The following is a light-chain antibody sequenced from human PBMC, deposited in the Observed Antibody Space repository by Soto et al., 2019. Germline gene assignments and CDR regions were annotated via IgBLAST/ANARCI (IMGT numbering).Light chain of an antibody. Sequence: QSALTQPASVSGSPGQSITISCTGTSSDVGSYNRVSWYQQHPDKAPTLMIYEVNKRPSGVSNRFSGSKSGNTASLTISGLQAEDEADYYCCSSVGGPNWVFGGGTQLTVL. V-gene: IGLV2-23*02. CDR1: SSDVGSYNR. J-gene: IGLJ3*02. CDR2: EVN. CDR3: CSSVGGPNWV.